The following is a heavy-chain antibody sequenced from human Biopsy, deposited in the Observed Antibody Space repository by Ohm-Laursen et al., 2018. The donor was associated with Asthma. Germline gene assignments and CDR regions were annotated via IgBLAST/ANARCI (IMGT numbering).Heavy chain of an antibody. D-gene: IGHD1-26*01. V-gene: IGHV3-30*18. Sequence: SLRLSCSASGFTFSSYGMHWVRQAPGKGLEWVACISYDGSNKYYADSVKGRSTISRDNSKNTLNLQMNSLRAEDTAVYYCAKDVFPGWELRRGPDYWGQGTLVTVSS. CDR1: GFTFSSYG. CDR3: AKDVFPGWELRRGPDY. CDR2: ISYDGSNK. J-gene: IGHJ4*02.